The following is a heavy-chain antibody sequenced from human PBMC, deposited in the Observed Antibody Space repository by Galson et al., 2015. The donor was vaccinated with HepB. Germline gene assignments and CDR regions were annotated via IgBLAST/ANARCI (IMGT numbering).Heavy chain of an antibody. CDR1: GYTFTSYY. CDR3: ARAPAKRGYSYGPAGDDGMDV. D-gene: IGHD5-18*01. V-gene: IGHV1-46*01. Sequence: SVKVSCKASGYTFTSYYMHWVRQAPGQGLEWMGIINPSGGSTSYAQKFQGRVTMTRDTSTSTVYMELSSLRSEDTAVYYCARAPAKRGYSYGPAGDDGMDVWGQGTTVTVSS. CDR2: INPSGGST. J-gene: IGHJ6*02.